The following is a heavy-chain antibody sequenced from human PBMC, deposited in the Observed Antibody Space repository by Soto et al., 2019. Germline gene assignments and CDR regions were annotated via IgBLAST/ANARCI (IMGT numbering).Heavy chain of an antibody. D-gene: IGHD3-16*01. J-gene: IGHJ5*02. CDR3: ARVFNERGEDWFDP. Sequence: GGSLRLSCAASGFTFSSYEMNWVRQAPGKGLEWVSYITNSGSIIYYADSVKGRFTISRDNAKNSLYLQMNSLRAEDTAAYYCARVFNERGEDWFDPWGQGTLVTVSS. V-gene: IGHV3-48*03. CDR1: GFTFSSYE. CDR2: ITNSGSII.